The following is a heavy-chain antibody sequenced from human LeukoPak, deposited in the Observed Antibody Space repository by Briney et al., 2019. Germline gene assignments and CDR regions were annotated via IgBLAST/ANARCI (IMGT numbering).Heavy chain of an antibody. CDR2: IYYSGTT. D-gene: IGHD1-20*01. J-gene: IGHJ5*02. CDR1: GGSISSSNYY. V-gene: IGHV4-39*01. Sequence: PSETLSLTCTVSGGSISSSNYYWGWIRQPPGKGLEWIGSIYYSGTTYYNPSLKSRVTISVDTSKNQFSLKLSSVTAADTAVYYCARPGITGTTHWFDPWGQGTLVTVSS. CDR3: ARPGITGTTHWFDP.